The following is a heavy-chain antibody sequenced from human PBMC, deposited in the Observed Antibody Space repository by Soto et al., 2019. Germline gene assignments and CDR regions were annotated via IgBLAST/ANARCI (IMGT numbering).Heavy chain of an antibody. D-gene: IGHD1-1*01. Sequence: GGSLRLSCAASGFTFSSYSMNWVRQAPGKGLEWVSSISSSSSYIYYADSVKGRFTISRDNAKNSLYLQMNSLRAEDTAVYYCARDGPSAGNAYYFDYWGQGTLVTVSS. CDR2: ISSSSSYI. CDR1: GFTFSSYS. V-gene: IGHV3-21*01. CDR3: ARDGPSAGNAYYFDY. J-gene: IGHJ4*02.